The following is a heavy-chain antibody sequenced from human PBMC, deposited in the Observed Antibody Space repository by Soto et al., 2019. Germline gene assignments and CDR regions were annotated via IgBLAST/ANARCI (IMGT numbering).Heavy chain of an antibody. V-gene: IGHV1-18*01. CDR1: GYTFYNYD. J-gene: IGHJ4*02. CDR3: ARGRPWDGFWSGYNY. Sequence: QVQLVQSGAEVKKPGASVKVSCKTSGYTFYNYDINWVRLAPGQGLQWMGWISVYNGHTNYAQNLQDRVTMTTDTSXXAAYVERRSLRSDDAAVYFCARGRPWDGFWSGYNYWGQGTLVTVSS. CDR2: ISVYNGHT. D-gene: IGHD3-3*01.